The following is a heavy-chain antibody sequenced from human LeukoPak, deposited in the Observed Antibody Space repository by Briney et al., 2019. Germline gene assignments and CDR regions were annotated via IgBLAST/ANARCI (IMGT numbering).Heavy chain of an antibody. CDR1: GFTFSSYW. D-gene: IGHD6-19*01. CDR2: INNDGSSI. J-gene: IGHJ4*02. Sequence: GWSLRLSCAASGFTFSSYWMHWVRQAPGRGLVWVSRINNDGSSISYADSVRGRFTISRDNAKNTLYLQMNSLSAEDTALYYCARVDTDTSGYYFDYWGQGTLVTVSS. V-gene: IGHV3-74*01. CDR3: ARVDTDTSGYYFDY.